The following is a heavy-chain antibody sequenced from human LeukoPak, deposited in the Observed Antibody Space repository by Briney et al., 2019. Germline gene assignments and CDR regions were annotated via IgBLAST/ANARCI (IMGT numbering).Heavy chain of an antibody. CDR3: ASGYDILTGYSRGYYFDY. J-gene: IGHJ4*02. CDR1: GGTFSSYA. D-gene: IGHD3-9*01. CDR2: IIPIFGTA. Sequence: ASVKVSCKASGGTFSSYALSWVRQAPGQGLEWMGGIIPIFGTANYAQKFQGRVTITTDESTSTAYMELSSLRSEDTAVYYCASGYDILTGYSRGYYFDYWGQGTLVTVSS. V-gene: IGHV1-69*05.